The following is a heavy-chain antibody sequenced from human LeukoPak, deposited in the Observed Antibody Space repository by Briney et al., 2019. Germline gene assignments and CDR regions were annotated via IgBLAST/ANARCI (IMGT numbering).Heavy chain of an antibody. V-gene: IGHV3-9*01. CDR2: ISWNSGSI. CDR3: ARGGISSSGRGDYYFDY. Sequence: GRSLRLSCAASGFTFDDYAIHWVRQAPGKGLEWVSGISWNSGSIGYADSVKGRFTISRDNAKNSLYLQMNSLRAEDTALYYCARGGISSSGRGDYYFDYWGQGTLVTVSS. D-gene: IGHD6-19*01. J-gene: IGHJ4*02. CDR1: GFTFDDYA.